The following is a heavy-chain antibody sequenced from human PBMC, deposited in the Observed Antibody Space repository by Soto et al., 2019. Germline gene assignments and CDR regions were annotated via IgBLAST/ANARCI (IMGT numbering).Heavy chain of an antibody. CDR3: ARTGYSSSCFDY. CDR1: GFTFSSYW. D-gene: IGHD6-6*01. CDR2: IKQDGSQK. Sequence: GGSLRLSCAASGFTFSSYWMSWVRQAPGKGLEWVANIKQDGSQKYYVDSVKGRFTISRDNAKNSVFLQMNSLRAEDTAVYYCARTGYSSSCFDYWGQGIPVTVSS. J-gene: IGHJ4*02. V-gene: IGHV3-7*01.